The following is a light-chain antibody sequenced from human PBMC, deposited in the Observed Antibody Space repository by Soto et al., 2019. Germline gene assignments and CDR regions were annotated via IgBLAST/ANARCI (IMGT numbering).Light chain of an antibody. Sequence: EIVMTQSPATLSVSPGERATLSCRASQSVSSSLAWYQQKPGQAPRLLIHGASTRATGIPARFSGSGSGTGFTLTISSLQSEDSAVYYCQQYNKWPPLTFGGGTKVDIK. J-gene: IGKJ4*01. CDR1: QSVSSS. CDR3: QQYNKWPPLT. V-gene: IGKV3-15*01. CDR2: GAS.